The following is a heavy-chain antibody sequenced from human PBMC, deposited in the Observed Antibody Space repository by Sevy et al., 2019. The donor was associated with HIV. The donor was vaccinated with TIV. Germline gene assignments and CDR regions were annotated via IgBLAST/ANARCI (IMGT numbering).Heavy chain of an antibody. Sequence: GGSLRLSCAASAFTFSDHYMEWVRQAPGKGLEWVGRIRNKPDSYTTEYAASVTGRFTISRDDSKNSLYLLMDSLKTEDTAVYYCATHAGIAAAGRVFDYWGQGTLVTVSS. D-gene: IGHD6-13*01. J-gene: IGHJ4*02. CDR2: IRNKPDSYTT. CDR3: ATHAGIAAAGRVFDY. V-gene: IGHV3-72*01. CDR1: AFTFSDHY.